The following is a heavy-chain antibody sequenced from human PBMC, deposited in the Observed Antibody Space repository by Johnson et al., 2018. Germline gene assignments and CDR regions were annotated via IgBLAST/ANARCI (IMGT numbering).Heavy chain of an antibody. CDR2: ISYDGTNT. CDR3: ANDWGCCTGDPGFLTDAFDV. J-gene: IGHJ3*01. D-gene: IGHD2-8*02. Sequence: QVQLQESGGGVVQPGTSLNLSCAASGFTFSDYGMHWVRQAPGKGLEWVAVISYDGTNTYYADSVKGRFTVSRDKSKNTLYLQMDSLSLEYSAVYYGANDWGCCTGDPGFLTDAFDVCGQGTMVTVSS. CDR1: GFTFSDYG. V-gene: IGHV3-30*18.